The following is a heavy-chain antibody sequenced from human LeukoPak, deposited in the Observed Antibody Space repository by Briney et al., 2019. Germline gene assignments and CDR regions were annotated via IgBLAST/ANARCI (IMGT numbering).Heavy chain of an antibody. V-gene: IGHV3-33*01. Sequence: GRSLRLSCAASGFTFSSYGMHWVRQAPGKGLEWVAVIWYDGSNKYYADSVKGRFTISRDNAKNSLSVQMTTLRAEDTAVYYCARLFWNGYYPISFDHYYGMDVWGQGTTVTVSS. D-gene: IGHD3-3*01. CDR3: ARLFWNGYYPISFDHYYGMDV. CDR1: GFTFSSYG. CDR2: IWYDGSNK. J-gene: IGHJ6*02.